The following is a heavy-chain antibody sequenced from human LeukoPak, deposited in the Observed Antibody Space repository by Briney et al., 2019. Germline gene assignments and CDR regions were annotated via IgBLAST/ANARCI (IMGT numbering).Heavy chain of an antibody. J-gene: IGHJ4*02. CDR1: GFTFNTYA. D-gene: IGHD4-17*01. CDR3: ASYFHYGDYASLWY. V-gene: IGHV3-23*01. CDR2: ISENGEST. Sequence: GGSLRLSCAASGFTFNTYAMSWVRQAPGKGLEWVSSISENGESTYYADSVKGRFTISRDNSRNTLYLQMNSLRAEGTAVYYGASYFHYGDYASLWYWGQGTLVTVSS.